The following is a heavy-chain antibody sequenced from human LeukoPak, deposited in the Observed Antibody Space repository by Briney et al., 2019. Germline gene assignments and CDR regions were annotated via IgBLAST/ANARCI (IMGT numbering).Heavy chain of an antibody. CDR2: IYTSGST. V-gene: IGHV4-4*09. CDR3: ARRTVTYYYYMDV. D-gene: IGHD4-17*01. CDR1: GGSISSYY. J-gene: IGHJ6*03. Sequence: SETLSLTCTVSGGSISSYYWSWILQPPGKGLEWIGYIYTSGSTNYNPSLKSRVTISVDTSKNQFSLKLSSVTAADTAVYYSARRTVTYYYYMDVWGKGTTVTVSS.